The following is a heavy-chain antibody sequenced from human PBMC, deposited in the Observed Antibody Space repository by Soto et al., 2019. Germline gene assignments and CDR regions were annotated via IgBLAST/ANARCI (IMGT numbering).Heavy chain of an antibody. CDR3: ARDPSSSGWYWMGDGFDI. CDR1: GYTFTSYA. V-gene: IGHV1-3*01. D-gene: IGHD6-19*01. J-gene: IGHJ3*02. Sequence: ASVKVSCKASGYTFTSYAMHWVRQAPGQRLEWMGWINAGNGNTKYSQKFQGRVTITRDTSASTAYMELSGLRSEDTAVYYCARDPSSSGWYWMGDGFDIWGQGTMVTVSS. CDR2: INAGNGNT.